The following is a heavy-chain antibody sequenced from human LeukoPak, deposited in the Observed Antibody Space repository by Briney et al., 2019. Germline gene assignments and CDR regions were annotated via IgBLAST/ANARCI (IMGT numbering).Heavy chain of an antibody. J-gene: IGHJ4*02. CDR3: AKDYGYSYGCDY. V-gene: IGHV3-30*18. D-gene: IGHD5-18*01. CDR1: GLTFSSYG. Sequence: GGSLRLSCAASGLTFSSYGMHWVRPAPGKGLEWVAVISYDGSNKYYADSVKGRFTISRDNSKNTLYLQMNSLRAEDTAVYYCAKDYGYSYGCDYWGQGTLVTVSS. CDR2: ISYDGSNK.